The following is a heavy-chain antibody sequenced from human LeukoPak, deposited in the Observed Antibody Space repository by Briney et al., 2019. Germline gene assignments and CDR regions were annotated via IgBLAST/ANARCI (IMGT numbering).Heavy chain of an antibody. Sequence: GGSLRLSCAASGFTFSTYSMNWVRQAPGKGLEWVSYISSSSSTIYYADFVKGRFTISRDNSKNTLYLQMNSLRAEDTAVYYCAKDRETYYYDSSGYADAFDIWGQGTMVTVSS. CDR2: ISSSSSTI. V-gene: IGHV3-48*04. J-gene: IGHJ3*02. CDR1: GFTFSTYS. D-gene: IGHD3-22*01. CDR3: AKDRETYYYDSSGYADAFDI.